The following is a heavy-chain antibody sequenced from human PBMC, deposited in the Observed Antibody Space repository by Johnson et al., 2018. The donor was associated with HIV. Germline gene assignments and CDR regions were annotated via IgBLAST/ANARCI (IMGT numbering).Heavy chain of an antibody. CDR1: GFTFSDYY. CDR2: ISSSGSTI. Sequence: VQLVESGGGLVKPGGSLRLSCAASGFTFSDYYMSWIRQAPGKGLEWVSYISSSGSTIYYADSVKGRFTISRDNSKNTLYLQMNSLRAEDTAVYYCAKDAVVVPAANPDAFDIWGQGTMVTVSS. CDR3: AKDAVVVPAANPDAFDI. V-gene: IGHV3-11*04. J-gene: IGHJ3*02. D-gene: IGHD2-2*01.